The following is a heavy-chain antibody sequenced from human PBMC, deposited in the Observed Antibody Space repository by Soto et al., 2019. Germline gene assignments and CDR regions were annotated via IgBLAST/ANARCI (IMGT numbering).Heavy chain of an antibody. Sequence: PGGSLRLSCAASGFTFSNYGMHWVRQAPGKGLEWVAIIWYDGSNKYYADSVKGRFTISRDNSKNTLYLQMNSLRAEDTAVYYCAKDSTYYYGSGRVYWGQGTLVTVSS. CDR2: IWYDGSNK. CDR1: GFTFSNYG. J-gene: IGHJ4*02. D-gene: IGHD3-10*01. CDR3: AKDSTYYYGSGRVY. V-gene: IGHV3-33*06.